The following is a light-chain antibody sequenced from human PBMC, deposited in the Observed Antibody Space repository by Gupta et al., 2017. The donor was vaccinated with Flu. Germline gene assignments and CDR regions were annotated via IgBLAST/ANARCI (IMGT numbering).Light chain of an antibody. CDR3: QLWDSLSDQRV. V-gene: IGLV3-21*02. J-gene: IGLJ3*02. Sequence: SYVLTQPPSVSVAPGQTARTTCGGDNIGIKSVHWYQQMPGQAPVVVVYDDSDRPSAIPERFSGSNSGNTATLTISRVEAGDEADYYCQLWDSLSDQRVFGGGTKLTVL. CDR2: DDS. CDR1: NIGIKS.